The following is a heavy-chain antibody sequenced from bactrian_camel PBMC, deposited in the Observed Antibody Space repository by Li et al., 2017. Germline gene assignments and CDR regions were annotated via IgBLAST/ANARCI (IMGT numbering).Heavy chain of an antibody. Sequence: HVQLVESGGGSVQAGWSLRLSCAASGYTYSSCAMGYYRQAPDQAPGKQREVFATWINDGSTYYSDSVKGRFAISHDNANNTVHLDMNSLKPEDTAMYYCNVYCAGMPPSGYWGQGTQVTVS. CDR1: GYTYSSCA. CDR2: WINDGST. J-gene: IGHJ6*01. V-gene: IGHV3S53*01. D-gene: IGHD1*01. CDR3: NVYCAGMPPSGY.